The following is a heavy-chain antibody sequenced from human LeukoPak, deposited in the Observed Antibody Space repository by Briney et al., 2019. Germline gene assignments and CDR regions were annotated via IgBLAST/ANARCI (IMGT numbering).Heavy chain of an antibody. Sequence: GGSLRLSCAASVFIFKTYWMTGVRQAPGKGLEGVANLKEDGCEKYYVDSVKGRFTISRDNAKNSLYLQMNSLRAEDTAMYYCATDLGGYKSDYYWGQGTPVTVSS. CDR2: LKEDGCEK. CDR1: VFIFKTYW. J-gene: IGHJ4*02. V-gene: IGHV3-7*03. CDR3: ATDLGGYKSDYY. D-gene: IGHD1-1*01.